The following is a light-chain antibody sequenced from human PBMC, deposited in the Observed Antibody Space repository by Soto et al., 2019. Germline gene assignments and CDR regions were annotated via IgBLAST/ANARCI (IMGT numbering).Light chain of an antibody. Sequence: DIVLTQTPLSSTVTLGQPASISCKSSQSLAHSDGNTYLNWLQQRPGQPQRLLIYKTSNRFSGVPDRFSGSGAATDFTLKISKVEAAEVRVYYCLESTPRPHAFGQGTKVEIQ. CDR1: QSLAHSDGNTY. CDR3: LESTPRPHA. V-gene: IGKV2-24*01. CDR2: KTS. J-gene: IGKJ1*01.